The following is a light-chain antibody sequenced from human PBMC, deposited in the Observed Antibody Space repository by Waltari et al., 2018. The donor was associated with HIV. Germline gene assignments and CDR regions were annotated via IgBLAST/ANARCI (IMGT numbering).Light chain of an antibody. CDR3: QAWGTGMV. CDR1: SGHSLYA. V-gene: IGLV4-69*01. Sequence: QLVLTQSPSASASLGASVRLTCTLDSGHSLYAITWHQRQPEKGPRFLMKVTRDGSVIKGDGIPDRFSGSTSGAERYRIISSLQSEDEAEYYCQAWGTGMVFGGGTYLTVL. J-gene: IGLJ3*02. CDR2: VTRDGSV.